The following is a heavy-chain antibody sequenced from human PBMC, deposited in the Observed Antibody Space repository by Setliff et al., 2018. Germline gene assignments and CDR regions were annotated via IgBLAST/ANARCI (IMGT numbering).Heavy chain of an antibody. CDR2: IYHSGST. Sequence: LSLTCAVSGYSISSGYYWGWIRQPPGKGLEWIGSIYHSGSTYYNPSLKSRVTISVDTSKNQFSPKLSSVTAADTAVYYCARDPLTTNRRRAFDIWGQGTMVTVSS. V-gene: IGHV4-38-2*02. J-gene: IGHJ3*02. CDR3: ARDPLTTNRRRAFDI. D-gene: IGHD4-17*01. CDR1: GYSISSGYY.